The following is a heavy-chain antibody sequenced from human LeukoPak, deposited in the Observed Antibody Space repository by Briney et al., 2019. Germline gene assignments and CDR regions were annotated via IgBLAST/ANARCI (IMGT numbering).Heavy chain of an antibody. D-gene: IGHD3-10*01. Sequence: GASVKVSCRASGYTFTSHGFTWVRQAPGQGPEWMGWISAYDGNTNSAQKFQGRVTMTTDTSSSTAYMELRSLTSDDTAVYYCARDGYGSGKGYFDYWGQGTLVTVSS. V-gene: IGHV1-18*01. CDR3: ARDGYGSGKGYFDY. CDR1: GYTFTSHG. J-gene: IGHJ4*02. CDR2: ISAYDGNT.